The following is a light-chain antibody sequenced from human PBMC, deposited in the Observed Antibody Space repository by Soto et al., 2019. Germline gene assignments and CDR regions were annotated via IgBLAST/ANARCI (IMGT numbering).Light chain of an antibody. CDR2: GAS. CDR3: QQYGTSPFT. Sequence: EIVLTQSPGTLSLSPGEGATLSCRASQSVNNNYLAWYQQRPGQAPRLLIYGASSRPNGVPDRFFGSGSGTDFTLTISRLEPEDFAVFFCQQYGTSPFTFSPGTKVDIK. J-gene: IGKJ3*01. CDR1: QSVNNNY. V-gene: IGKV3-20*01.